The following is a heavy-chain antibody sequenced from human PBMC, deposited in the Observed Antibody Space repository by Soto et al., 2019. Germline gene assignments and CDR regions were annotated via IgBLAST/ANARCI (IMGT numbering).Heavy chain of an antibody. CDR1: GGTFSSYA. D-gene: IGHD2-15*01. J-gene: IGHJ3*02. Sequence: GASVKVSCKASGGTFSSYAISWVRQAPGQGLEWMGGIIPIFGTANYAQKFQGRVTITADESTSTAYMELSSLRSEDTAVYYCARWGHGSLDAFDIWGQGTMVTVSS. V-gene: IGHV1-69*13. CDR3: ARWGHGSLDAFDI. CDR2: IIPIFGTA.